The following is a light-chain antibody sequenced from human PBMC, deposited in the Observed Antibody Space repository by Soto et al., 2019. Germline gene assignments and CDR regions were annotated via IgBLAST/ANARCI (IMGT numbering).Light chain of an antibody. CDR3: QQYGSSPLT. Sequence: EIVMTQSPGTLSLSPGERATLSCRASQSVGNNYLVWYQQKPGQPPRFLMYDSSTRATDIPDRFSGSGSGTDFTLTISRLEPEVFAVYYWQQYGSSPLTFGGGTKVEIK. CDR2: DSS. J-gene: IGKJ4*01. V-gene: IGKV3-20*01. CDR1: QSVGNNY.